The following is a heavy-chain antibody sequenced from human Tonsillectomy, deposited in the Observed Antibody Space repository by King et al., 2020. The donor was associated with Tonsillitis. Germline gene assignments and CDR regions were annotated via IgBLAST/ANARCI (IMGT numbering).Heavy chain of an antibody. CDR1: GFTFSSYA. CDR3: AKDSNKHRYYGDFDY. J-gene: IGHJ4*02. D-gene: IGHD3-10*01. CDR2: ISGSGGTT. V-gene: IGHV3-23*04. Sequence: VQLVESGGGLVQPGGSLRLSCAASGFTFSSYAMSWVRQSPGKGLEWVSLISGSGGTTYYADSVKGRFTISRDNSKNTLYLQMNSLRAEDTAVYYCAKDSNKHRYYGDFDYWGQGTLVTVSS.